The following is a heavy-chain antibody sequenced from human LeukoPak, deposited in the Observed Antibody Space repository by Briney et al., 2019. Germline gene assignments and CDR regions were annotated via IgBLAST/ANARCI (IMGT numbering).Heavy chain of an antibody. D-gene: IGHD3-10*01. CDR3: ARGRLGSGSQYDAFDL. CDR2: INPNSGDT. V-gene: IGHV1-2*02. J-gene: IGHJ3*01. Sequence: ASVKVSCKASAYTFTGYYMHWVRQAPGQGLEWMGWINPNSGDTNYAQKFQGRVTMTRDTSISTAYMGLSRLRSDDTAVFYCARGRLGSGSQYDAFDLWGQGTMVTVSS. CDR1: AYTFTGYY.